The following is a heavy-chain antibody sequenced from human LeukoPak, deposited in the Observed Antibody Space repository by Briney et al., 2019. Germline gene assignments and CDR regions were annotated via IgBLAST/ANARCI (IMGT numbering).Heavy chain of an antibody. D-gene: IGHD2-15*01. CDR1: GGSIGTLY. Sequence: PSETLSLTCIVSGGSIGTLYWNWVRQVPGKGLEWIGFIDYHGNTKYNPSLKSRVTMSVDTSVDQVSLRLTSVTAADTALYFCATASGRSFWLDPWGQGRLVTVSS. V-gene: IGHV4-59*11. CDR2: IDYHGNT. J-gene: IGHJ5*02. CDR3: ATASGRSFWLDP.